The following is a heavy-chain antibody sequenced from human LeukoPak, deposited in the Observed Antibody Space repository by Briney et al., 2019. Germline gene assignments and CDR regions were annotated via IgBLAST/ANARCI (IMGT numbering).Heavy chain of an antibody. Sequence: ASVKVSCKASGYTFTSYYMHWVRQAPGQWLEWMEIINPSGGSTSYAQKFQGRVTMTRDTSTSTVYMELSSLRSEDTAVYYCARDGGDYDILTGYYDYWGQGTLVTVSS. J-gene: IGHJ4*02. V-gene: IGHV1-46*01. CDR3: ARDGGDYDILTGYYDY. D-gene: IGHD3-9*01. CDR2: INPSGGST. CDR1: GYTFTSYY.